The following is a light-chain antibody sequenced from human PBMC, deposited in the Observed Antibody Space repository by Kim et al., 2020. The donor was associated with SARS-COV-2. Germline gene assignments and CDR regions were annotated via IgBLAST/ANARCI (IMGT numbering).Light chain of an antibody. Sequence: SPGQSVTISCTGTSSDVGSYNYVSWYQQHPGIAPKLIIYDVTKRPSGVPDRFSGSKSGNTASLTISGLQAEDEADYYCCSYAGSVVFGGGTQLTVL. CDR3: CSYAGSVV. J-gene: IGLJ2*01. CDR1: SSDVGSYNY. CDR2: DVT. V-gene: IGLV2-11*01.